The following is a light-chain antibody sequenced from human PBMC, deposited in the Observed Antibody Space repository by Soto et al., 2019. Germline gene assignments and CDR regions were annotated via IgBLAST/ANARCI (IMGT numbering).Light chain of an antibody. Sequence: EIVLTQSPATLSLSPGERATLSCRASQSVSSYFAWYQQKPGQAPRLLIYDASNRATGIPARFSSSGSGTDFTLTISSVEPEDFAMYYCHQRNQFGQGTRLEIK. CDR2: DAS. CDR3: HQRNQ. J-gene: IGKJ5*01. CDR1: QSVSSY. V-gene: IGKV3-11*01.